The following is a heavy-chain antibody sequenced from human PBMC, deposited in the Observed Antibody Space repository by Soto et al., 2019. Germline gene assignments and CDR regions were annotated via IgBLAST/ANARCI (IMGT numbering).Heavy chain of an antibody. CDR3: AGDRSNSPDYFDY. V-gene: IGHV4-30-4*01. CDR1: GGSISSDDYY. Sequence: SETLSLTCIVSGGSISSDDYYWSWIRQPPGKGLEWVGHIYYTGRTSYNPSLKSRLTRSVDTSKNQFSLKLSSVNAADTAVYFCAGDRSNSPDYFDYWGQGTLVTVSS. J-gene: IGHJ4*02. D-gene: IGHD6-6*01. CDR2: IYYTGRT.